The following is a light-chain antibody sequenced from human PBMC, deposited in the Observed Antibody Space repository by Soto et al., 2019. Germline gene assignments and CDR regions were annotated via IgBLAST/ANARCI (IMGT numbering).Light chain of an antibody. J-gene: IGKJ4*01. Sequence: VVLTQSPRTLSLFPGQRATLSCRASQRIYNNYVAWYQQKPGHAPSLLIYGVSNRAPGVPDRFSGSGSGIDFTLTITRLEPDAFAVYYCQQNGTTITFGGGAKVESK. CDR2: GVS. V-gene: IGKV3-20*01. CDR3: QQNGTTIT. CDR1: QRIYNNY.